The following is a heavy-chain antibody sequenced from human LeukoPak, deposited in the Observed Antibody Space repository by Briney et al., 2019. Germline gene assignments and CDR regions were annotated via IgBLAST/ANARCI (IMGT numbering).Heavy chain of an antibody. Sequence: ASVKVSCKASGYTFTSYGISWVRQAPGQGLEWMGWISAYNGNTNYAQKLQGRVTMTTDTSTSTAYMELRSLRSDDTALYYCAKDGLGSGWYVSGYWGQGTLVTVSS. CDR2: ISAYNGNT. D-gene: IGHD6-19*01. V-gene: IGHV1-18*01. CDR1: GYTFTSYG. CDR3: AKDGLGSGWYVSGY. J-gene: IGHJ4*02.